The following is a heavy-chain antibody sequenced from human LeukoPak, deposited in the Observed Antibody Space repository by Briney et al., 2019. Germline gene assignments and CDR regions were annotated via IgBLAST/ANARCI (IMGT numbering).Heavy chain of an antibody. CDR2: MNPNSGNT. CDR3: ARGRGAYCGGDCSYFDY. J-gene: IGHJ4*02. D-gene: IGHD2-21*02. CDR1: GYTFTSYD. Sequence: GASVTVSCKASGYTFTSYDINWVRQATGQGLEWMGWMNPNSGNTGYAQKFQGRVTMTRNTSINTAYMELSSLRSEDTAVYYCARGRGAYCGGDCSYFDYWGQGTLVTVSS. V-gene: IGHV1-8*01.